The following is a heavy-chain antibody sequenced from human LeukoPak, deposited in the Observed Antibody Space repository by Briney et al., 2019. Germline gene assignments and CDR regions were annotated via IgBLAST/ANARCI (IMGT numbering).Heavy chain of an antibody. V-gene: IGHV3-33*01. Sequence: GRSLRLSCAASGFTFSSYGMHWVRQAPGKGLEWVAVIWYDGSNKYYADPVKGRFTISRDNSKNTLYLQMNSLRAEDTAVYYCARDDGGYSYGCDYWGQGTLVTVSS. J-gene: IGHJ4*02. CDR1: GFTFSSYG. CDR3: ARDDGGYSYGCDY. CDR2: IWYDGSNK. D-gene: IGHD5-18*01.